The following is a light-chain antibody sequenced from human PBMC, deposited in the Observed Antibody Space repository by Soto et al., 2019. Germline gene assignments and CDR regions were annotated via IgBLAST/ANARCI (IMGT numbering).Light chain of an antibody. Sequence: DVQITQSPSCRSASLGKRVTITFMANQSICNHLNWYQQKPGKAPKLLIHAASSLDSGVPSRFSGSGFGTDFTFTLSSLQPEDSATYSRPQTYIIPVTFGPGTKVDI. V-gene: IGKV1-39*01. J-gene: IGKJ2*01. CDR1: QSICNH. CDR3: PQTYIIPVT. CDR2: AAS.